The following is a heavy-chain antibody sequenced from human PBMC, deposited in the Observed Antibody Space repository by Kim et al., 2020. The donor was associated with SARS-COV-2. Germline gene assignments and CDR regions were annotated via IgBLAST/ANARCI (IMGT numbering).Heavy chain of an antibody. V-gene: IGHV3-33*01. CDR3: ARGDSGSYSAFDI. Sequence: ADAVKGRFTISRDNSKNTLYLQMNSLRAEDTAVYYCARGDSGSYSAFDIWGQGTMVTVSS. J-gene: IGHJ3*02. D-gene: IGHD1-26*01.